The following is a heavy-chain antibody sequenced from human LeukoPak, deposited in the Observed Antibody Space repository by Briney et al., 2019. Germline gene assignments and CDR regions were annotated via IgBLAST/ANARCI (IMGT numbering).Heavy chain of an antibody. CDR3: ARNFRTDQFDY. Sequence: SETLSLTCTVSGGSISSGDYYWSWIRQHPGKGLEWIRYIYYTGGTYYNPSLKSRVTISVDTFKNQFSLKLSSVTAADTAVYYCARNFRTDQFDYWGQGALVTVSS. CDR1: GGSISSGDYY. J-gene: IGHJ4*02. D-gene: IGHD3/OR15-3a*01. V-gene: IGHV4-31*03. CDR2: IYYTGGT.